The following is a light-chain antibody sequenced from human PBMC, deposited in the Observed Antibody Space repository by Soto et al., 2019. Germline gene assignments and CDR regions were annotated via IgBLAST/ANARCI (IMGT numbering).Light chain of an antibody. J-gene: IGLJ2*01. Sequence: QSVLTQPPSVSGAPGQRVTISCTGGSSNIGAGYDVHWYQQLPGPAPKLLIYGNNNRPSGVPDRFSGSKSGTSASLAITGLQDEDEAGYYCQSYDNSLGGYVLFGGGTKLTVL. CDR3: QSYDNSLGGYVL. CDR1: SSNIGAGYD. V-gene: IGLV1-40*01. CDR2: GNN.